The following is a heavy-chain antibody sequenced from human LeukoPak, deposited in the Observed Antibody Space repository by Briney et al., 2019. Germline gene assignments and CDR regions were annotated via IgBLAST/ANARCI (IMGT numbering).Heavy chain of an antibody. J-gene: IGHJ3*02. D-gene: IGHD1-1*01. V-gene: IGHV4-34*01. CDR3: AIQLERLYLYAFDI. CDR1: GVSFSGYY. Sequence: PSETLSLTCAVYGVSFSGYYWSWIRQPPGKGLEWIGEINHSGSTNYNPSLKSRVTISVDTSKNQFSLKLSSVTAADTAVYYCAIQLERLYLYAFDIWAKGQWSPSLQ. CDR2: INHSGST.